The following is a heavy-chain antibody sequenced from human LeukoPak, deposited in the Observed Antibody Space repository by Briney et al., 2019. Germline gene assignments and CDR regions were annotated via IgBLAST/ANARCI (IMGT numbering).Heavy chain of an antibody. D-gene: IGHD2-21*02. J-gene: IGHJ4*02. CDR1: GFTLSSYS. CDR2: ITSSSSSI. V-gene: IGHV3-21*01. Sequence: PGGSLRLSCAASGFTLSSYSMNWVRQAPGKGLEWVSSITSSSSSIYYADSVKGRFTISRDNARNSLYLQMNSLRAEDTAVYYCARVRGDPNRGVQIDYWGQGTLVTVSS. CDR3: ARVRGDPNRGVQIDY.